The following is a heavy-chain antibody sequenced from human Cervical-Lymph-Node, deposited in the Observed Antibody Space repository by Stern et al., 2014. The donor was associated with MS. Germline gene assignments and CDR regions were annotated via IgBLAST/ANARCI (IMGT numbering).Heavy chain of an antibody. V-gene: IGHV1-2*02. Sequence: QVQLQESGAEVKKPGASVKVSCKASGYSFTGYHVHWVRQAPGQGLEWMGWINPYNGDTKYAEKFQGRVSMTRDTSTSTAYMDLTALNTDDTAVYYCARGVGTVLLAFWGQGSRVTVSS. CDR1: GYSFTGYH. CDR2: INPYNGDT. J-gene: IGHJ4*02. CDR3: ARGVGTVLLAF. D-gene: IGHD4-17*01.